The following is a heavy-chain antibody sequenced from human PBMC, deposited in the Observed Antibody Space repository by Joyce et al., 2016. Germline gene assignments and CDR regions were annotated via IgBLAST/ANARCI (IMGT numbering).Heavy chain of an antibody. D-gene: IGHD2-2*01. CDR1: GFSVSTNF. CDR2: FYSDVRQ. J-gene: IGHJ4*02. CDR3: ARLGYSSSWTRFDS. V-gene: IGHV3-53*01. Sequence: EVRLVEAGGALIQPGGSLRLSCVASGFSVSTNFVSWVRQAPGKGLEWVSVFYSDVRQHDADSVQGRFTISRDTSKNTLFLQMNSLTAEDTAVYYCARLGYSSSWTRFDSWGQGTLVTVS.